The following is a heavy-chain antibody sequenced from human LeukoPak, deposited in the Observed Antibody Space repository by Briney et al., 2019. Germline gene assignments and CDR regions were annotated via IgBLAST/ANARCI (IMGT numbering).Heavy chain of an antibody. J-gene: IGHJ4*02. CDR3: ARDPEIRGNFDY. CDR1: GYTFTSYA. V-gene: IGHV1-3*01. D-gene: IGHD1-14*01. Sequence: ASVKVFCKASGYTFTSYAMHWVRQAPGQRLEWMGWINAGNGNTKYSQKFQGRVTITRDTSASTAYMELSSLRSEDTAVYYCARDPEIRGNFDYWGQGTLVTVSS. CDR2: INAGNGNT.